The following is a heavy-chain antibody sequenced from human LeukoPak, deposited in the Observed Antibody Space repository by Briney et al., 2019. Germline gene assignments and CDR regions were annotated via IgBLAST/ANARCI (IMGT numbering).Heavy chain of an antibody. CDR3: AKDVKYSSGWAKYYYYGMDV. CDR2: ISYDGSNK. Sequence: PGGSLRLSCAASGFTFSSYAMHWVRQAPGKGLEWVAVISYDGSNKYYADSVKGRFTISRDNSKNTLYLQMNSLRAEDTAVYYCAKDVKYSSGWAKYYYYGMDVWGQGTTVTVSS. CDR1: GFTFSSYA. D-gene: IGHD6-19*01. V-gene: IGHV3-30*01. J-gene: IGHJ6*02.